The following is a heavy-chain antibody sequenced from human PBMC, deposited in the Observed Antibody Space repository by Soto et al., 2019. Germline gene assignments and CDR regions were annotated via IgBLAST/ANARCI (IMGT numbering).Heavy chain of an antibody. CDR2: IIPIFGTA. J-gene: IGHJ6*02. CDR3: VSFHGDYGYYYYGMDV. D-gene: IGHD4-17*01. CDR1: GGTFSSYA. V-gene: IGHV1-69*01. Sequence: QVQLVQSGAEVKKPGSSVKVSCKASGGTFSSYAISWVRQAPGQGLEWMGGIIPIFGTANYAQKFQGRVTITADESTSTAYMELSSLRSEDTAVYYCVSFHGDYGYYYYGMDVWGQGTTVTVSS.